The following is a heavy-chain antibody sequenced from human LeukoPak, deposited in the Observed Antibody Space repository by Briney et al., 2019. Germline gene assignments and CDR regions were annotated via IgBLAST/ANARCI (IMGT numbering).Heavy chain of an antibody. D-gene: IGHD4-23*01. V-gene: IGHV3-9*03. CDR2: ISWNSGSI. CDR3: AKDLDYGGNSGLDY. J-gene: IGHJ4*02. CDR1: GFTFDDYA. Sequence: PGGSLRLSCAASGFTFDDYAMHWVRQAPGKGLERVSGISWNSGSIGYADSVKGRFTISRDNAKNSLYLQMNSLRAEDMALYYCAKDLDYGGNSGLDYWGQGTLVTVSS.